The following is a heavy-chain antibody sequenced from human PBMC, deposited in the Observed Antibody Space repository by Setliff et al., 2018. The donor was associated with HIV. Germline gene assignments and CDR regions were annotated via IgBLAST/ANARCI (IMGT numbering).Heavy chain of an antibody. CDR2: VYYSGST. D-gene: IGHD3-22*01. CDR3: ASRVYYYDSSGYLREEGFDP. J-gene: IGHJ5*02. V-gene: IGHV4-59*08. CDR1: GGSMSGLY. Sequence: SETLSLTCTVSGGSMSGLYWSWMRQRPGRGLEWIGYVYYSGSTKYNPSLQSRVTISVDTSKNQFSLKLTSVTAADTAVYYCASRVYYYDSSGYLREEGFDPWGQGTLVTVSS.